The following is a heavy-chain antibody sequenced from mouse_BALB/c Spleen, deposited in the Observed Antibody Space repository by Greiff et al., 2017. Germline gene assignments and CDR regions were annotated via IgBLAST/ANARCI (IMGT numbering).Heavy chain of an antibody. V-gene: IGHV3-2*02. Sequence: DVQLQESGPGLVKPSQSLSLTCTVTGYSITSDYAWNWIRQFPGNKLEWMGYISYSGSTSYNPSLKSRISITRDTSKNQFFLQLNSVTTEDTATYYCATYYYGRGGFAYWGQGTLVTVSA. CDR2: ISYSGST. CDR3: ATYYYGRGGFAY. J-gene: IGHJ3*01. CDR1: GYSITSDYA. D-gene: IGHD1-1*01.